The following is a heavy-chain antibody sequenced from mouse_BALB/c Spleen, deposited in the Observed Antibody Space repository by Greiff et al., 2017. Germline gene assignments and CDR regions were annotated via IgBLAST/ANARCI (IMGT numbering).Heavy chain of an antibody. D-gene: IGHD2-3*01. V-gene: IGHV5-6-5*01. Sequence: EVQLVESGGGLVKPGGSLKLSCAASGFTFSSYAMSWVRQTPEKRLEWVASISSGGSTYYPDSVKGRFTISRDNARNILYLQMSSLRSEDTAMYYCATLDDGHYYYAMDYWGQGTSVTVSS. CDR2: ISSGGST. CDR3: ATLDDGHYYYAMDY. CDR1: GFTFSSYA. J-gene: IGHJ4*01.